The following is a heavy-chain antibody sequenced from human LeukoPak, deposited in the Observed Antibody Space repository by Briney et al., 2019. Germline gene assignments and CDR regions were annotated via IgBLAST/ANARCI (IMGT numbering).Heavy chain of an antibody. D-gene: IGHD3-16*01. V-gene: IGHV4-61*05. Sequence: SETLSLTCTVSGGSIGSSSYYWGWIRQPPGKGPEWIGYIYYSGSTNYNPSLKSRVTISVDTSKNQFSLKLSSVTAADTAVYYCARLDYVDYYGMDVWGQGTTVTVSS. CDR2: IYYSGST. J-gene: IGHJ6*02. CDR1: GGSIGSSSYY. CDR3: ARLDYVDYYGMDV.